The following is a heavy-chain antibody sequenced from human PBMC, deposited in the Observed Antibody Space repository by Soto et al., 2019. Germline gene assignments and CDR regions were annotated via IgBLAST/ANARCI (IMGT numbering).Heavy chain of an antibody. Sequence: QLQLQESGPGLVKPSETLSLTCTVSGGSISSSSYYWGWIRQPPGKGLEWIGSIYYSGSTYYNPSLKSRVTISVDTSKNQFSLKLSSVTAADTAVYYCARENIVVVVAATSVVEHGMDVWGQGTTVTVSS. CDR1: GGSISSSSYY. CDR2: IYYSGST. V-gene: IGHV4-39*02. J-gene: IGHJ6*02. CDR3: ARENIVVVVAATSVVEHGMDV. D-gene: IGHD2-15*01.